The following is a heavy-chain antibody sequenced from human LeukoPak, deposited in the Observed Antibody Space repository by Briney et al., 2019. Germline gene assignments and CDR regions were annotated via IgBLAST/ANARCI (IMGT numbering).Heavy chain of an antibody. Sequence: SETLSLTCTVSGASMSSYHWSWIRQSPGKGLEWIGYISYIGTTSYNPSLESQVSMSVDTSKNQFSLRLGSMTAADTALYYCARHPDLGDHDGAFHTWGQGTLVTVSS. CDR2: ISYIGTT. CDR3: ARHPDLGDHDGAFHT. D-gene: IGHD4-17*01. J-gene: IGHJ3*02. CDR1: GASMSSYH. V-gene: IGHV4-59*08.